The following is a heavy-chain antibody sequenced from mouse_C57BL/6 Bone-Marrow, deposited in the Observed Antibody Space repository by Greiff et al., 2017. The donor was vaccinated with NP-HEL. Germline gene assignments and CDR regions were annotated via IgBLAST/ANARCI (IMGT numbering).Heavy chain of an antibody. D-gene: IGHD1-1*01. CDR2: IHPSDSDT. CDR3: FGVGAHYYGSNYGYAMDY. J-gene: IGHJ4*01. Sequence: VQLQQPGAELVKPGASVKVSCKASGYTFTSYWMHWVKQRPGQGLEWIGRIHPSDSDTNSNQKFKGKATLTVDKSSSTAYMQLSSLTSADSAVYDCFGVGAHYYGSNYGYAMDYWGQGTSVTVSS. CDR1: GYTFTSYW. V-gene: IGHV1-74*01.